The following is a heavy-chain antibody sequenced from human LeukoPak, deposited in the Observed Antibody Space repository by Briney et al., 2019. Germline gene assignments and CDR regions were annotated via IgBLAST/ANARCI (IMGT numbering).Heavy chain of an antibody. CDR1: GGSISSYY. CDR3: ARGVYIAAAQYGY. V-gene: IGHV4-59*01. CDR2: IYYSGTT. J-gene: IGHJ4*02. D-gene: IGHD6-13*01. Sequence: SETLSLTCAVSGGSISSYYGSRIRQPPGGGLGWMGYIYYSGTTNYNPSLKSRVTISVDTSKNQFSLKLSSVAAADTAVYYCARGVYIAAAQYGYWGQGTLVTVSS.